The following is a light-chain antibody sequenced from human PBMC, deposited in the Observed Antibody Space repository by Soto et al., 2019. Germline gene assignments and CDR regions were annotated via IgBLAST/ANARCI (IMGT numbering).Light chain of an antibody. CDR3: QQYGNSPRT. CDR1: ESVSSSY. CDR2: GAS. V-gene: IGKV3-20*01. Sequence: EIVLTQSPGTLSLSPWDGATLSCRPSESVSSSYLAWYQQKPGQPPRLLIYGASSRATGIPDRFSGSGSGTDFTLTIKRLEPEDFAVYYCQQYGNSPRTFGQGTKVDIK. J-gene: IGKJ1*01.